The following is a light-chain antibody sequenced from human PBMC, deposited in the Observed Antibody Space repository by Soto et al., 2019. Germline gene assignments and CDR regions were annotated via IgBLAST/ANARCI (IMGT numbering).Light chain of an antibody. Sequence: QSALTQPASVSGSPGQSITISCTGNSSDVGGYNYVSWYQQHPGKAPKLMIYDVSNRPSGVSNRFSGSKSGNTASLTISGLQAEDEADYYCSSYPSTSTVLFGGRTKLTVL. CDR1: SSDVGGYNY. J-gene: IGLJ2*01. CDR3: SSYPSTSTVL. V-gene: IGLV2-14*03. CDR2: DVS.